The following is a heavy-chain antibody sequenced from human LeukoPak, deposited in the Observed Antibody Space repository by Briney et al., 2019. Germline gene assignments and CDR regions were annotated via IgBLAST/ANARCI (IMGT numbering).Heavy chain of an antibody. D-gene: IGHD3-3*01. CDR3: ARGNYDFWSGYYSPHYYYMDV. V-gene: IGHV1-24*01. CDR2: FDPEDGET. Sequence: ASVKVSCKVSGYTLTELSMHWVRQAPGKGLEWMGGFDPEDGETIYAQKFQGRVTMTEDTSTDTAYMELSSLRSEDTAVYYCARGNYDFWSGYYSPHYYYMDVWGKGTTVTVSS. CDR1: GYTLTELS. J-gene: IGHJ6*03.